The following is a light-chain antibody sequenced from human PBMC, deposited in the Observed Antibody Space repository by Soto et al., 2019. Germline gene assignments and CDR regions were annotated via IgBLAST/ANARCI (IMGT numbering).Light chain of an antibody. V-gene: IGKV3-20*01. Sequence: EILLTQSPGTLSLSPGERATLSCRASQSVRSSYLAWYQQKPGQAPMLLIYGASSRATGIPDRFSGSGSGTDFTLTISRLEPEDSAVYYCQQYGSSPPITFGGGTKVEIK. CDR2: GAS. CDR3: QQYGSSPPIT. J-gene: IGKJ4*01. CDR1: QSVRSSY.